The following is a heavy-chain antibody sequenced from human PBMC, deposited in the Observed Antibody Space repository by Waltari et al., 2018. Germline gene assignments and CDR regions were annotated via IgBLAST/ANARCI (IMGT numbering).Heavy chain of an antibody. J-gene: IGHJ4*02. CDR3: AKVEMATIYY. V-gene: IGHV3-30*02. CDR2: IRYDGSNK. D-gene: IGHD5-12*01. CDR1: GFTFSSYG. Sequence: QVQLVESGGGVVQPGGSLRLSCAASGFTFSSYGMHWVRQAPGKGLEWVAFIRYDGSNKYYADSVKGRFTISRDNSKNTLYLQMNSLRAEDTAVYYCAKVEMATIYYWGQGTLVTVSS.